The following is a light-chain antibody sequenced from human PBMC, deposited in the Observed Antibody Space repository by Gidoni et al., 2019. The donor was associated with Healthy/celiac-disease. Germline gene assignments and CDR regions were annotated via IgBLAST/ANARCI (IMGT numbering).Light chain of an antibody. Sequence: IHMSPSPSSLSASVGDRVTITCRASQSISSYLNWYQQKPGKAPKLLIYAASSLQSGVPSRFSGSGSGTDFTLTISSLQPEDFATYYCQQSYSTLSLTFGGGTKVEIK. CDR1: QSISSY. CDR2: AAS. CDR3: QQSYSTLSLT. V-gene: IGKV1-39*01. J-gene: IGKJ4*01.